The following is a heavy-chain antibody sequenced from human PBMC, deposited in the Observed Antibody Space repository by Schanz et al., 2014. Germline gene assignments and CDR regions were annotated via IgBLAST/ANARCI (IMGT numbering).Heavy chain of an antibody. Sequence: VQLVESGGCVVQPGRSLRLSCAASGFTFSDSWMHWVRQAPGKGLVWVSRTSNDGSFTTFADSVKGRFTISRDNAKNTLYLQMNSLRAEDTALYYCAKDPHKDYGGKPQALDIWGQGTMVTVSS. V-gene: IGHV3-74*01. D-gene: IGHD4-17*01. J-gene: IGHJ3*02. CDR1: GFTFSDSW. CDR2: TSNDGSFT. CDR3: AKDPHKDYGGKPQALDI.